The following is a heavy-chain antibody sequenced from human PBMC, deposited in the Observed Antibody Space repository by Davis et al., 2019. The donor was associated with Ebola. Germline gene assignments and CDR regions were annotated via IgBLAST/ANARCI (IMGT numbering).Heavy chain of an antibody. CDR1: GVTISSDY. Sequence: GGSLRLSCAASGVTISSDYMSWVRLAPGKGLEWVSTYGTSADTYYADSVKGRFTISRDNSKNTLYLQMNGLRVEDTAIYYCAKDNRNIWSEVWGQGTMVTVSS. D-gene: IGHD2/OR15-2a*01. CDR3: AKDNRNIWSEV. V-gene: IGHV3-23*01. CDR2: GTSADT. J-gene: IGHJ3*01.